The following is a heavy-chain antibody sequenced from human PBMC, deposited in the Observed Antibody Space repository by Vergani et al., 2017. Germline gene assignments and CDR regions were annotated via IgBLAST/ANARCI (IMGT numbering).Heavy chain of an antibody. CDR2: ISGSGGST. CDR3: AKDGGSQGYYFDY. V-gene: IGHV3-23*01. J-gene: IGHJ4*02. Sequence: EVQLLESGGGLVQPGGSLRLSCAASGFTFSSFAMSWVRQAPGKGLEWVSAISGSGGSTYYADSVKGRFTISRDNSKNTLYLQMNSLRAEDTAVYYCAKDGGSQGYYFDYWGQGTLVTVSS. D-gene: IGHD4-23*01. CDR1: GFTFSSFA.